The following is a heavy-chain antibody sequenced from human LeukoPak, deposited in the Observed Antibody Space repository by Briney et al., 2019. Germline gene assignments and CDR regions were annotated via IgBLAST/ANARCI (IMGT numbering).Heavy chain of an antibody. CDR2: INSDGSNT. Sequence: PGGSLRLSCAASGLTFSNYWMHWVRHAPGKGLGWVSRINSDGSNTNYADSVEGRFTISRDNAKNTLYLQMDSLRAEDAAVYYCATNYDFWSENYWGQGTLVTVSS. CDR1: GLTFSNYW. V-gene: IGHV3-74*01. CDR3: ATNYDFWSENY. D-gene: IGHD3-3*01. J-gene: IGHJ4*02.